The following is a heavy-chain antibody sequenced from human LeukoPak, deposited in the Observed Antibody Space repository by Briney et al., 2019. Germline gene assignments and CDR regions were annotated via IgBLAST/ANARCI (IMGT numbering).Heavy chain of an antibody. V-gene: IGHV4-4*07. D-gene: IGHD3-10*01. J-gene: IGHJ4*02. CDR3: ARYVVYGSGKYYFDY. CDR1: GGSIRSSY. Sequence: SETLSLTCTVSGGSIRSSYWSWFRQPAGKGLEWMGRIYTSESTNYNPSLKSRVTISVDTSENQFSLKLSSVTAADTAVYYCARYVVYGSGKYYFDYWGQGTLVTVSS. CDR2: IYTSEST.